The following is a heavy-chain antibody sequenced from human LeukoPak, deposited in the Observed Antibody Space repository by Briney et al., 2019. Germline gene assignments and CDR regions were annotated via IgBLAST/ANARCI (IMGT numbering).Heavy chain of an antibody. J-gene: IGHJ4*02. CDR2: SDHSGNT. D-gene: IGHD4-17*01. V-gene: IGHV4-30-2*01. CDR1: DGSISSGGFY. Sequence: SQTLSLTCSVSDGSISSGGFYWTWIRQPPGKGLVWIGYSDHSGNTYYNPSLESRLTIPLDRPENQFSLNLRSMTAADTAVYYCARIWSVYGTLPGFVDYWGQGTLVTVSS. CDR3: ARIWSVYGTLPGFVDY.